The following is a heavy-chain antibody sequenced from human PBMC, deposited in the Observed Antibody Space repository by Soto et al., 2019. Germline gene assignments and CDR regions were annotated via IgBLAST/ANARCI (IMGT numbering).Heavy chain of an antibody. CDR3: ARTDRAIFYGMDV. V-gene: IGHV4-34*01. D-gene: IGHD3-22*01. CDR1: GGSFSAYY. Sequence: KASETLSLTCAVYGGSFSAYYWSWIRQPPGKGLEWIGEIDHSGSTNYNPSLESQVTISVDTSKNQFSLKVSSVTAADTAVYHCARTDRAIFYGMDVWGQGTTVTVSS. CDR2: IDHSGST. J-gene: IGHJ6*02.